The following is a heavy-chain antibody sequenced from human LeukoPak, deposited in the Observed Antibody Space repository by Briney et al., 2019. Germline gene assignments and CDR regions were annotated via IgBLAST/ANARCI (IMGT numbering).Heavy chain of an antibody. CDR1: GYSFTDYI. CDR3: ARDGGGIVGAYYYYYYMDA. J-gene: IGHJ6*03. Sequence: GASVKVSCKASGYSFTDYILNWVRQAPGQGLEWMGWINTNTGNPTYAQGFLRRFVFSLDTSVSTAYLQISSLKAEDTAVYYCARDGGGIVGAYYYYYYMDAWGKGTTVTVSS. CDR2: INTNTGNP. D-gene: IGHD1-26*01. V-gene: IGHV7-4-1*02.